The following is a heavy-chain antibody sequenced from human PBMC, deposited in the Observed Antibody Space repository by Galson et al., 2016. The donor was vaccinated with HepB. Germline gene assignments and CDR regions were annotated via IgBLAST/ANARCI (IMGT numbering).Heavy chain of an antibody. J-gene: IGHJ6*02. V-gene: IGHV3-33*01. CDR2: MWYEGNNK. D-gene: IGHD6-19*01. Sequence: SLRLSCAASGFTVSNYGMHWVRQAPGKGLEWVAMMWYEGNNKYYADSVKGRFTISRDDSKNTLFLQMNSLTAEDTAVFYCARDARPRSGWATGYYGMDVWGQGTTVSVSS. CDR3: ARDARPRSGWATGYYGMDV. CDR1: GFTVSNYG.